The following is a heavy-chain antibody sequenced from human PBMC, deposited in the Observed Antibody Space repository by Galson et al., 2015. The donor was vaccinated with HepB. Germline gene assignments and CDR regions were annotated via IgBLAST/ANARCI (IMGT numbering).Heavy chain of an antibody. CDR1: GFTFSSYA. CDR3: ASLDRVVVVPAAQGWFDP. V-gene: IGHV3-30-3*01. CDR2: ISYDGSNK. Sequence: SLRLSCAASGFTFSSYAMHWVRQAPGKGLEWVAVISYDGSNKYYADSVKGRFTISRDNSKNTLYLQMNSLRAEDTAVYYCASLDRVVVVPAAQGWFDPWGQGTLVTVSS. D-gene: IGHD2-2*01. J-gene: IGHJ5*02.